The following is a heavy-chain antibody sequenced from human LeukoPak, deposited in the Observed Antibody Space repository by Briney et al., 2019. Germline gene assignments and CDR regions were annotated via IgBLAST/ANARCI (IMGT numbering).Heavy chain of an antibody. J-gene: IGHJ4*02. V-gene: IGHV3-23*01. CDR2: ISGSGGST. CDR1: GFTFSNYD. Sequence: GGSLRLSCAASGFTFSNYDMSWVRQAPGKGLEWVSGISGSGGSTYHADSVKGRFTISRDNSKNTLYLQMNSLRAEDTAVYHCAKELDSSGYFDYWGQGTLVTVSS. D-gene: IGHD3-22*01. CDR3: AKELDSSGYFDY.